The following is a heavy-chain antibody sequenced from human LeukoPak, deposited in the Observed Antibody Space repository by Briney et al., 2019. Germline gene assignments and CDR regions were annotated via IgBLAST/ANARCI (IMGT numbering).Heavy chain of an antibody. CDR1: GYTFTGYY. J-gene: IGHJ4*02. Sequence: ASVKVSCKASGYTFTGYYMHWVRPAPGQGLEWMGWINPNSGGTNYAQKFQGRVTMTRDTSISTAYMELSRLRSDDTAVYYCARDLITMVRGVIMAFDYWGQGTLVTVSS. D-gene: IGHD3-10*01. CDR3: ARDLITMVRGVIMAFDY. V-gene: IGHV1-2*02. CDR2: INPNSGGT.